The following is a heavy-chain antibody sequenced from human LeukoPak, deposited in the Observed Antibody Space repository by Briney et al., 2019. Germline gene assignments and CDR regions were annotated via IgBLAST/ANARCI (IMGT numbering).Heavy chain of an antibody. Sequence: SETLSLTCAVYGGSFSGYYWSWIRQPPGKGLEWIGEINHSGSTNYNPSLKSRVTVSVDTSKNQFSLKLSSVTAADTAVYYCARGGDSSGFVDWGQGTLVTVSS. CDR2: INHSGST. CDR3: ARGGDSSGFVD. D-gene: IGHD3-22*01. J-gene: IGHJ4*02. CDR1: GGSFSGYY. V-gene: IGHV4-34*01.